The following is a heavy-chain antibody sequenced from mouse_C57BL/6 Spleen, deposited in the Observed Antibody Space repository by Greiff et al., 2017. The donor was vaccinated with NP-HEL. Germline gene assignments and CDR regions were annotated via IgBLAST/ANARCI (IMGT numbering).Heavy chain of an antibody. D-gene: IGHD2-14*01. Sequence: EVKLMESGGGLVQPGGSLKLSCAASGFSFSDYYMYWVRQTPEKRLEWVAYISNGGGSTYYPDTVKGRITISRDNDKNTLYLQMSRLKSEDTAMYYCARGTRYFDVWGTGTTVTVSS. CDR1: GFSFSDYY. CDR2: ISNGGGST. J-gene: IGHJ1*03. V-gene: IGHV5-12*01. CDR3: ARGTRYFDV.